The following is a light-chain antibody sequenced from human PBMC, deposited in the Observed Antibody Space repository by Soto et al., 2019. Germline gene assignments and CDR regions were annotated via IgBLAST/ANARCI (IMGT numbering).Light chain of an antibody. J-gene: IGKJ1*01. CDR3: QQRSRWPQT. CDR2: DAS. Sequence: EIVLTQSPATLSLSPGERATLSCRASQSVSSYLAWYQQKPGQAPSLLIFDASNRATGIPARFSGSGSGTDFTLTISSLQPEDFPTYYCQQRSRWPQTLGHATKVDIK. V-gene: IGKV3-11*01. CDR1: QSVSSY.